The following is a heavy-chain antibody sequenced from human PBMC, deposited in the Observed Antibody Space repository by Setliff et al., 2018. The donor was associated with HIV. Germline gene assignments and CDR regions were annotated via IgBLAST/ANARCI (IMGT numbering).Heavy chain of an antibody. CDR2: IRSKAYGGTT. CDR1: GFTFGDYA. D-gene: IGHD5-12*01. Sequence: GGSLRLSCTASGFTFGDYAMSWFRQAPGKGLEWVGFIRSKAYGGTTEYAASAKGRFTISRDDSKSIAYLQMNSLKAEDTAIYYCTRDRVATTSLLYYFDYWGQGILVTVSS. CDR3: TRDRVATTSLLYYFDY. J-gene: IGHJ4*02. V-gene: IGHV3-49*03.